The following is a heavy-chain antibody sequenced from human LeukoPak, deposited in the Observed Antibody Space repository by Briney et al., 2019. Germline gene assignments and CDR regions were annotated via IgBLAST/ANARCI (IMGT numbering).Heavy chain of an antibody. CDR1: GFTFSTYW. CDR2: IMYDGSQK. V-gene: IGHV3-7*01. J-gene: IGHJ4*02. D-gene: IGHD3-22*01. Sequence: GGSLRLSCAASGFTFSTYWMMWVRQAPGKGLEWVASIMYDGSQKYYVDSVKGRFTISRDNAKNSLYLQMNSLRAEDTAVYYCARGASSSGYGYWGQGTLVTVSS. CDR3: ARGASSSGYGY.